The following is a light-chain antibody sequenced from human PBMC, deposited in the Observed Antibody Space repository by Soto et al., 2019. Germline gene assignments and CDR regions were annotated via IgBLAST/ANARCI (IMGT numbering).Light chain of an antibody. Sequence: QSALTQPASVSGSPGQSITISCTGTSSDVGIYNYVSWYQQHPGKAPKLMIYQVTNRPSGVSNRFSGSKSGNTASLTISGLQAEDEADYYCSSYTASTNYVYGPGTKVTVL. J-gene: IGLJ1*01. CDR2: QVT. CDR1: SSDVGIYNY. CDR3: SSYTASTNYV. V-gene: IGLV2-14*01.